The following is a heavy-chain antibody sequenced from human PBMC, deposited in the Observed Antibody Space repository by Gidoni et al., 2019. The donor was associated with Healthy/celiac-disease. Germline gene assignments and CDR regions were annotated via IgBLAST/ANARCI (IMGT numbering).Heavy chain of an antibody. CDR3: ARAPWGKSVWFDP. Sequence: QVQLVQSGEQVKRPGSSVKVSCKASGGTFSSYAISWVRQAPGQGLEWMGGIIPIVGTANYAQKFQGRVTITADESTSTAYMELSSLRSEDTAVYYCARAPWGKSVWFDPWGQGTLVTVSS. CDR1: GGTFSSYA. J-gene: IGHJ5*02. V-gene: IGHV1-69*01. CDR2: IIPIVGTA. D-gene: IGHD1-26*01.